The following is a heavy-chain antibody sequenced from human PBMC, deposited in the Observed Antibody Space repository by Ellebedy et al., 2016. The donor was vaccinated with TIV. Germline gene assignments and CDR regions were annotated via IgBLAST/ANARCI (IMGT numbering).Heavy chain of an antibody. J-gene: IGHJ4*02. CDR1: GFTFSSYA. V-gene: IGHV3-23*01. CDR2: ISGSGGST. D-gene: IGHD3-16*02. CDR3: AKSADYIWGSFRYLED. Sequence: GESLKISXAASGFTFSSYAMSWVRQAPGKGLEWVSAISGSGGSTYYADSVKGRFTISRDNSKNTLYLQMNSLRAEDTAVYYCAKSADYIWGSFRYLEDWGQGTLVTVSS.